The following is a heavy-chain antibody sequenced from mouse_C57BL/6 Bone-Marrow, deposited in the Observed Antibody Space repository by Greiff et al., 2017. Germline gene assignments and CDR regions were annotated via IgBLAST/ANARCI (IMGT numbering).Heavy chain of an antibody. CDR2: IDPSDRYT. CDR3: ARGTLGYEGFAY. CDR1: GYTFTSYW. J-gene: IGHJ3*01. V-gene: IGHV1-69*01. Sequence: QVQLKQPGAELVMPGASVKLSCKASGYTFTSYWMHWVKQRPGQGLEWIGEIDPSDRYTNYNQKFKGKSTLTVDKSSSTAYMQLRSLTSEDSAVYYCARGTLGYEGFAYWGQGTLVTVSA. D-gene: IGHD2-2*01.